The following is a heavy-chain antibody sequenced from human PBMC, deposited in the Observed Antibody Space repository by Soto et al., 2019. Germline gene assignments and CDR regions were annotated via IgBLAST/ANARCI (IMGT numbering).Heavy chain of an antibody. V-gene: IGHV1-69*02. J-gene: IGHJ5*02. CDR3: ARAPYDYVWGSYRYNWFDP. CDR2: VIPILGIA. CDR1: GGTFSSYT. D-gene: IGHD3-16*02. Sequence: SVKVSCKASGGTFSSYTISWVRQAPGQGLEWMGRVIPILGIANYAQKFQGRVTITADKSTSTAYMELSSLRSEDTAVYYCARAPYDYVWGSYRYNWFDPWGQGTLVTVSS.